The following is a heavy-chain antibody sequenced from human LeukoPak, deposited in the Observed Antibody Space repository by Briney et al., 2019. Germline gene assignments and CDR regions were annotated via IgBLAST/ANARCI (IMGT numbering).Heavy chain of an antibody. CDR1: GGSVSNYY. CDR3: VRPLYSSSWSSCYFDY. J-gene: IGHJ4*02. CDR2: IYYTET. V-gene: IGHV4-59*02. D-gene: IGHD6-13*01. Sequence: PSETLSLTCTVSGGSVSNYYWSWIRQSPGKGLEWIGYIYYTETSYNPSLKSRVTISVDTSKNQFSLKLSSVTAADTAVYYCVRPLYSSSWSSCYFDYWGQGTLVTVSS.